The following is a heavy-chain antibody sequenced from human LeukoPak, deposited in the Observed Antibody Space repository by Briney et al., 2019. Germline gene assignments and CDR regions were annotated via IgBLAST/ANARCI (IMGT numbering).Heavy chain of an antibody. CDR1: GFGFRSYS. J-gene: IGHJ4*02. D-gene: IGHD1-1*01. CDR2: ITGSSSYI. Sequence: PGGSLRLSCAASGFGFRSYSMDWVRQAPGKGLEWVSSITGSSSYISYADPVKGRFTISRDNAENSLFPQMNSLRPEDTAVYFCARDRLEGGETFDSWGQGTLVTVSS. V-gene: IGHV3-21*01. CDR3: ARDRLEGGETFDS.